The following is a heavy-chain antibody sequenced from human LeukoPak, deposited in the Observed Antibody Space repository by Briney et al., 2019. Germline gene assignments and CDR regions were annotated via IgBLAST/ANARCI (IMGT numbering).Heavy chain of an antibody. Sequence: GASVKVSCKASGYTFTNYYMLWVRQAPGQGLEWMGIINPTGGSTTYAQKFQGRVTMARDTSTSTVYMELSSLRSEDMAVYYCARASSGGIYQAFDIWGQGTMVTVSS. V-gene: IGHV1-46*01. CDR2: INPTGGST. CDR1: GYTFTNYY. J-gene: IGHJ3*02. CDR3: ARASSGGIYQAFDI. D-gene: IGHD1-26*01.